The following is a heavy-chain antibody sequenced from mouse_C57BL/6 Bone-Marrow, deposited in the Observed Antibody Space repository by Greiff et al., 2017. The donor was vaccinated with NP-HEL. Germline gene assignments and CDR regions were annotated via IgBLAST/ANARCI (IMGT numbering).Heavy chain of an antibody. CDR1: GYAFSGYW. CDR3: ARGGDGSSRVGYAMDY. Sequence: QVQLQQSGAELVKPGASVKISCTASGYAFSGYWMNWVKERPGKGLEWIGQIYPGDGDTKYHGKFKGKATLTADKSSSTAYMQVSSLTSEDSAVDFCARGGDGSSRVGYAMDYWGQGTAVTVSA. CDR2: IYPGDGDT. J-gene: IGHJ4*01. V-gene: IGHV1-80*01. D-gene: IGHD1-1*01.